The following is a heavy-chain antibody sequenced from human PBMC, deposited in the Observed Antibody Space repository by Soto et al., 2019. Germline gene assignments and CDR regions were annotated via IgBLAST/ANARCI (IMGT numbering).Heavy chain of an antibody. Sequence: QVQLQESGPGLVKPSQTLSLTCTVSGGSISSGGYYWSWIRQHPGKGLEWIGYIYYSGSTYYNPSLKSRVTISVDTSKNQFSLKRSSVTAADTAVYYCARDGRGSSNWFDPWGQGTLVTVSS. V-gene: IGHV4-31*03. CDR3: ARDGRGSSNWFDP. CDR2: IYYSGST. J-gene: IGHJ5*02. CDR1: GGSISSGGYY. D-gene: IGHD3-16*01.